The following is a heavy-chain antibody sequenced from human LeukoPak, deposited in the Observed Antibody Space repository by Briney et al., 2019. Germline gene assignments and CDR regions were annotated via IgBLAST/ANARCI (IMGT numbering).Heavy chain of an antibody. Sequence: GGSLRLSCTGSGFTFGDYAMSWVRQAPGKGLEWVGFIRSKAYGGTTESAASVKGRFTISRDDSKSIAYLQMNSLKTEDTAVYYCTLYYYDSSGYYSNYFDYWGQGTLVTVSS. D-gene: IGHD3-22*01. J-gene: IGHJ4*02. CDR1: GFTFGDYA. CDR2: IRSKAYGGTT. CDR3: TLYYYDSSGYYSNYFDY. V-gene: IGHV3-49*04.